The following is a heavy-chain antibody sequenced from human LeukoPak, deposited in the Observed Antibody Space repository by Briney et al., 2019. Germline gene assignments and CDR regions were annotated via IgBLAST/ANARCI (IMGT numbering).Heavy chain of an antibody. V-gene: IGHV1-69*05. CDR1: GGTFSSYA. D-gene: IGHD4-17*01. J-gene: IGHJ5*02. Sequence: SVKVSCKASGGTFSSYAISWVRQAPGQGLEWMGGIIPIFGTANYAQKFQGRVTITTDESTSTAYMELSSLRSEDTAVYYCARVAHPATTVTTRWFDPWGQGTLVTVSP. CDR2: IIPIFGTA. CDR3: ARVAHPATTVTTRWFDP.